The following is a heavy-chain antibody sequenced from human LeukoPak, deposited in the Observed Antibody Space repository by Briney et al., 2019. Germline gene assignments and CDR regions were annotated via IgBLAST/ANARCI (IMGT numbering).Heavy chain of an antibody. CDR3: ARDFFISYGDYVYAFDI. D-gene: IGHD4-17*01. J-gene: IGHJ3*02. Sequence: SETLSLTCTVSGGSISSSSYYWGWIRQPPGKGLEWIGSIYYSGSTYYNPSLKSRVTISVDTSKNQFSLKLSSVTAADTAVYYCARDFFISYGDYVYAFDIWGQGTMVTVSS. V-gene: IGHV4-39*07. CDR2: IYYSGST. CDR1: GGSISSSSYY.